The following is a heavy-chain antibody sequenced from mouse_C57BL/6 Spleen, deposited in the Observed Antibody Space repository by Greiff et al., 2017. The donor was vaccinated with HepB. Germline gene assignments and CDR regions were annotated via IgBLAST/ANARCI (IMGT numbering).Heavy chain of an antibody. V-gene: IGHV5-17*01. CDR3: ARRYYGSSLYYAMDY. CDR2: ISSGSSTI. Sequence: EVQGVESGGGLVKPGGSLKLSCAASGFTFSDYGMHWVRQAPEKGLEWVAYISSGSSTIYYADTVKGRFTISRDNAKNTLFLQMTSLRSEDTAMYYCARRYYGSSLYYAMDYWGQGTSVTVSS. J-gene: IGHJ4*01. D-gene: IGHD1-1*01. CDR1: GFTFSDYG.